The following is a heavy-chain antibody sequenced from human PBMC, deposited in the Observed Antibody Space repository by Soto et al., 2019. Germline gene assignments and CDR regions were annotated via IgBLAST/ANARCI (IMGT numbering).Heavy chain of an antibody. V-gene: IGHV3-23*01. CDR2: ISGSGGST. CDR1: GFTFSSYA. Sequence: GGSLRLSCAASGFTFSSYAMSWVRQAPGKGLEWVSAISGSGGSTYYADSVKGRFTISRDNSKNTLYLQMNSLRAEDTAVYYCAKDRRPHQYQLHVCFDYWGQGTLVTVSS. D-gene: IGHD2-2*01. CDR3: AKDRRPHQYQLHVCFDY. J-gene: IGHJ4*02.